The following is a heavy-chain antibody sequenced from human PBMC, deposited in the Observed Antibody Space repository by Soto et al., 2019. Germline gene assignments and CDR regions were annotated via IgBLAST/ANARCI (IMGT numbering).Heavy chain of an antibody. J-gene: IGHJ4*02. V-gene: IGHV1-18*01. CDR1: GYTFTSYG. Sequence: QAHLVQSGPEVKKPGASVRVSCKASGYTFTSYGITWARQAPGQGLEWMGWISAHNGNTDYAQKLQGRVIVTRDTSTSTAYMELRSLRSDDTAVYYCARGRYGDYWGQGALVTVSS. CDR2: ISAHNGNT. D-gene: IGHD1-1*01. CDR3: ARGRYGDY.